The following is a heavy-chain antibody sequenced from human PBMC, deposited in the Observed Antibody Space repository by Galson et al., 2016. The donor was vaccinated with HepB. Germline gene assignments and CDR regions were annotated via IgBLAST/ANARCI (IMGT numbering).Heavy chain of an antibody. D-gene: IGHD6-19*01. J-gene: IGHJ2*01. V-gene: IGHV3-11*01. CDR3: ARDAGSGWPDWYFDL. CDR2: ISSSGGTI. Sequence: SLRLSCAASKFTFSDYYMTWIRQAPGKGLEWVSYISSSGGTIYYADSVKGRFTISRDNAKNSLYLQINSLRAEDTAVYYCARDAGSGWPDWYFDLWGRGTLVTVSS. CDR1: KFTFSDYY.